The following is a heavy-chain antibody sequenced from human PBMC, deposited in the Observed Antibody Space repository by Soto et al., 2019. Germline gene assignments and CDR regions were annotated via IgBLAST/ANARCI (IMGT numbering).Heavy chain of an antibody. D-gene: IGHD6-13*01. CDR3: ARHRSTQQLVHWFDP. Sequence: SETLSLTCTVSGGSISSSSYYWGWIRQPPGKGLEWIGSIYYSGSTYYNPSLKSRVTISVDTSKNQFSLKLSSVTAADTAVYYCARHRSTQQLVHWFDPWGQGTLVTVSS. V-gene: IGHV4-39*01. CDR2: IYYSGST. CDR1: GGSISSSSYY. J-gene: IGHJ5*02.